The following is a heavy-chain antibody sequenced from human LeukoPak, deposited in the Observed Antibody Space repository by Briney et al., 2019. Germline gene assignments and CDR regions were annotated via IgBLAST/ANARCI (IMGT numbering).Heavy chain of an antibody. J-gene: IGHJ4*02. CDR2: IGYDGSNK. V-gene: IGHV3-33*01. D-gene: IGHD5-18*01. CDR3: AREELRGYSYGGFDY. CDR1: GFTFSSYG. Sequence: GGSLRLSCAASGFTFSSYGMHWVRQAPGKGLEWVAVIGYDGSNKYYADSVKGRFTISRDNSKNTLYLQMNSLRAEDTAVYYCAREELRGYSYGGFDYWGQGTLVTVSS.